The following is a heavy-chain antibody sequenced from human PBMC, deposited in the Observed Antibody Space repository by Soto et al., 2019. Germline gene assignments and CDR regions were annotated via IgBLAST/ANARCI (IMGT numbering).Heavy chain of an antibody. CDR3: AKDCLYYYGSGSYFDY. Sequence: GGSLRLSCAASGFTFSSYAMSWVRQAPGKGLEWVSAISGSGGSTYYADSVKGRFTISRDNSKNTLYLQMNSLRAEDTAVYYCAKDCLYYYGSGSYFDYWGQGTLVTVSS. CDR1: GFTFSSYA. D-gene: IGHD3-10*01. J-gene: IGHJ4*02. V-gene: IGHV3-23*01. CDR2: ISGSGGST.